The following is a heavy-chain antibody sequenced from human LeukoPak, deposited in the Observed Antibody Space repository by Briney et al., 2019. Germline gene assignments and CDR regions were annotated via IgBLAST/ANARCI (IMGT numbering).Heavy chain of an antibody. CDR1: GGSISSGGYY. D-gene: IGHD3-22*01. Sequence: NPSETLSLTCTVSGGSISSGGYYWGWIRQPPGKGLEWIGSIYYSGSTYYNPSLKSRVTISVDTSKNQFSLKLSSVTAADTAVYYCAGLSDYYDSSGYYPATDDAFDIWGQGTMVTVSS. J-gene: IGHJ3*02. CDR2: IYYSGST. CDR3: AGLSDYYDSSGYYPATDDAFDI. V-gene: IGHV4-39*01.